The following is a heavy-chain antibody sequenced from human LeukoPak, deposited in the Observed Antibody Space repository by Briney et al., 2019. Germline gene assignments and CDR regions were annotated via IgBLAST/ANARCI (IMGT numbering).Heavy chain of an antibody. J-gene: IGHJ5*02. CDR3: ARPLMYYYGSETYFWFDP. CDR2: IKQDGSEQ. D-gene: IGHD3-10*01. V-gene: IGHV3-7*01. Sequence: GGSLRLSCAASGFTFSSYWMSWVRQAPGKGLEWVANIKQDGSEQYYVDSVKGRFTVSRDNAKNSLSLQMNSLRAEDTAVYYCARPLMYYYGSETYFWFDPWGQGTLVTVSS. CDR1: GFTFSSYW.